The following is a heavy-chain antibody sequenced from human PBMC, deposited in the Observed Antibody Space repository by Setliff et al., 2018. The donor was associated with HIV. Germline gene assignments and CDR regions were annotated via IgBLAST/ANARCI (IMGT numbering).Heavy chain of an antibody. Sequence: GASVKVSCKASGYTFTSYDINWARQAPGQGLEWMGWMNPNSGNTGYARKFQGRITMTRNTSITTAYMELSSLGSEDTAVYYCARVIGYFSGWYLKYWGQGTPVTVSS. V-gene: IGHV1-8*02. D-gene: IGHD6-19*01. CDR3: ARVIGYFSGWYLKY. CDR2: MNPNSGNT. CDR1: GYTFTSYD. J-gene: IGHJ4*02.